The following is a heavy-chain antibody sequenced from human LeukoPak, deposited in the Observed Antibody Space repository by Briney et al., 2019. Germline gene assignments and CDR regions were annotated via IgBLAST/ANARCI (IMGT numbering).Heavy chain of an antibody. CDR2: IYYSGST. CDR1: GGSISSSSYY. CDR3: ARATYSRDFDF. Sequence: PSETLSLTCTVSGGSISSSSYYWGWIRQPPGKGLEWIGSIYYSGSTYYNPSLKSRVTISVDTSKNQFSLKLSSVTAADTAVYYCARATYSRDFDFWGQGTLVTVSS. J-gene: IGHJ4*02. D-gene: IGHD6-13*01. V-gene: IGHV4-39*07.